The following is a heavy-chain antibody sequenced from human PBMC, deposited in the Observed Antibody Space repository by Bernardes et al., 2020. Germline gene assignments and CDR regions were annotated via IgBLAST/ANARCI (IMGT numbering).Heavy chain of an antibody. CDR3: ARRAVSSGYFDY. CDR1: GGSISRGGYY. J-gene: IGHJ4*02. CDR2: IYYSGST. Sequence: SETLPLTCTVSGGSISRGGYYWGWIRQHPGKGLEWIGYIYYSGSTYYNPSLQSRVTISADMSKNQFSLNLSSVTAADTAVYYCARRAVSSGYFDYWGQGTLVTVSS. D-gene: IGHD3-10*01. V-gene: IGHV4-31*03.